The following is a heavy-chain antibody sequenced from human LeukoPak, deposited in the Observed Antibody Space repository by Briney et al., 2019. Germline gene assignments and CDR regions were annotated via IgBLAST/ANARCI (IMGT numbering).Heavy chain of an antibody. J-gene: IGHJ5*02. D-gene: IGHD5-18*01. CDR3: AKGVDTAMVTPFDP. CDR2: ISYDGSNK. V-gene: IGHV3-30*04. Sequence: GRSLRLSCAAAGFSFSSYPMNWVRQAPGKGLEWVAVISYDGSNKYYADSVKGRFTISRDNSKNTLYLQMNSLRAEDTAVYYCAKGVDTAMVTPFDPWGQGTLVTVSS. CDR1: GFSFSSYP.